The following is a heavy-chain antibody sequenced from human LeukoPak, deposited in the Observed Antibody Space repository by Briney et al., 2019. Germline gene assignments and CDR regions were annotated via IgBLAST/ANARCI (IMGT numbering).Heavy chain of an antibody. CDR2: INSDGSST. CDR3: AKASYCSSTSCYTGIYGY. CDR1: GFTFSSYW. V-gene: IGHV3-74*01. Sequence: GGSLRLSCAASGFTFSSYWMHWVRQAPGKGLVWVSRINSDGSSTSYADSVKGRFTISRDNAKNTLYLQMNSLRAEDTAVYYCAKASYCSSTSCYTGIYGYWGQGTLVTVSS. D-gene: IGHD2-2*02. J-gene: IGHJ4*02.